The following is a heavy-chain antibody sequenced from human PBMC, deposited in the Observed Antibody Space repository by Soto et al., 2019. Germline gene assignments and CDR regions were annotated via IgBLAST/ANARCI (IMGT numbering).Heavy chain of an antibody. CDR3: AKEVSLIAVAGIHSYPQDY. CDR2: ISGSGGST. V-gene: IGHV3-23*01. Sequence: EVQLLESGGGLVQPGGSLRLSCAASGFTFSSYAMSWVRQAPGKGLEWVSAISGSGGSTYYADSVKGRFTISRDNSKNTLYLQMNSLRAEDTAVYYCAKEVSLIAVAGIHSYPQDYWGQGTLVTVSS. CDR1: GFTFSSYA. J-gene: IGHJ4*02. D-gene: IGHD6-19*01.